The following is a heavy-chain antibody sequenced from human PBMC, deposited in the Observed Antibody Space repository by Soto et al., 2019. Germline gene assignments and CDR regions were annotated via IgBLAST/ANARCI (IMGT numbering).Heavy chain of an antibody. J-gene: IGHJ6*02. CDR2: FDPEDGET. D-gene: IGHD3-10*01. V-gene: IGHV1-24*01. CDR3: ATSEWFGELRYSPTDV. Sequence: ASVKVSCKVSGYTLTELSMHWVRQAPGKGLEWMGGFDPEDGETIYAQKFQGRVTMTEDTSTDTAYMELSSLRSEDTAVYYCATSEWFGELRYSPTDVWGQGTTVTVS. CDR1: GYTLTELS.